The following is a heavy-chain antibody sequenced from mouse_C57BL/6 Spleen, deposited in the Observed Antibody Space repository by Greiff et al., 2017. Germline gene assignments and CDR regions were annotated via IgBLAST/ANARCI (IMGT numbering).Heavy chain of an antibody. CDR2: ISSGGSYT. CDR1: GFTFSSYG. Sequence: EVKLVESGGDLVKPGGSLKLSCAASGFTFSSYGMSWVRQTPDKRLEWVATISSGGSYTYYPDSVKGRFTISRDNANNTLYLQLSSLNSADTAMYYCARHESITTVVTPYFDYWGQGTTLTVAS. D-gene: IGHD1-1*01. J-gene: IGHJ2*01. CDR3: ARHESITTVVTPYFDY. V-gene: IGHV5-6*01.